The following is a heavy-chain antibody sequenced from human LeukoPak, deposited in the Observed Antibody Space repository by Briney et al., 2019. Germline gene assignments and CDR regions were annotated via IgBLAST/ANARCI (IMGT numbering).Heavy chain of an antibody. D-gene: IGHD2-15*01. Sequence: GGSLRLSCAASGFTFSSYAMHWVRQAPGKGLEWVAVISYDGSNKYYADSVKGRFTISRDNSKNTLYLQMNSLRAEDTAVYYCARGYCSGGSCYGRTEAIHYYYYYGMDVWGQGTTVTVSS. J-gene: IGHJ6*02. CDR1: GFTFSSYA. CDR3: ARGYCSGGSCYGRTEAIHYYYYYGMDV. V-gene: IGHV3-30*04. CDR2: ISYDGSNK.